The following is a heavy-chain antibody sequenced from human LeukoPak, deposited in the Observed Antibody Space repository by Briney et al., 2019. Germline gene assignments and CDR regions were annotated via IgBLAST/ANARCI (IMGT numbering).Heavy chain of an antibody. Sequence: ASETLSLTCTVSGGSISSYYWSWIRQPPGKGLEWIGYIYYSGSTNYNPSLKSRVTISVDTSKNQFSLKLSSVTAADTAVYYCARGPLEGYDFWSGYYLFDYWGQGTLVTVSS. CDR2: IYYSGST. D-gene: IGHD3-3*01. V-gene: IGHV4-59*08. CDR3: ARGPLEGYDFWSGYYLFDY. CDR1: GGSISSYY. J-gene: IGHJ4*02.